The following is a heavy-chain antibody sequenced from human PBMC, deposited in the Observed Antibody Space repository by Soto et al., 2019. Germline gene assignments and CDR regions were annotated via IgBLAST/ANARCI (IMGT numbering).Heavy chain of an antibody. J-gene: IGHJ3*02. CDR3: ARFTYSSSWYQDLHDAFDI. CDR1: GGSISSSSYY. CDR2: IYYSGST. V-gene: IGHV4-39*07. Sequence: SETLSLTCTVSGGSISSSSYYWGWIRQPPGKGLEWIGSIYYSGSTYYNPSLKSRVTISVDTSKNQFSLKLSSVTAADTAVYYCARFTYSSSWYQDLHDAFDIWGQGTMVTVSS. D-gene: IGHD6-13*01.